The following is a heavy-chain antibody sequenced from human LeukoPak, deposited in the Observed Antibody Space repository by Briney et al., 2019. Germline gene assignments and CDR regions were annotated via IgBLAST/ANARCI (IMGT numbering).Heavy chain of an antibody. J-gene: IGHJ4*02. CDR3: ASDYYGSGSYYPFDY. V-gene: IGHV4-34*01. Sequence: SETLSLTCAVYGGSFSGYYWSWIRQPPGKGLEWIGSIYYSGSTYYNPSLKSRVTISVDTSKNQFSLKLSSVTAADTAVYYCASDYYGSGSYYPFDYWGQGTLVTVSS. D-gene: IGHD3-10*01. CDR2: IYYSGST. CDR1: GGSFSGYY.